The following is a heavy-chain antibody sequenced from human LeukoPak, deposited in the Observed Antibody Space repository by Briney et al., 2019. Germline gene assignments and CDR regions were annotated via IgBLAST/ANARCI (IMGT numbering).Heavy chain of an antibody. CDR2: ISYDGSDQ. Sequence: PGGSLRLSCAASGFTFSSYGMHWVRHAPGKGLEWVAMISYDGSDQSYAGSVKGRFAISRDNSKNTLYLQMNSLRAEDTAVYYCASGLRGYSYGYPHYFDYWGQGTLVTVSS. CDR1: GFTFSSYG. D-gene: IGHD5-18*01. CDR3: ASGLRGYSYGYPHYFDY. V-gene: IGHV3-30*03. J-gene: IGHJ4*02.